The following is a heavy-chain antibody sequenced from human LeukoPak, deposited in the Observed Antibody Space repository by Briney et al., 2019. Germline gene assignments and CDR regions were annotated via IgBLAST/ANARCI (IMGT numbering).Heavy chain of an antibody. J-gene: IGHJ4*02. CDR2: IYYGGST. Sequence: SETLSLTCTVSGGSISSSSYYWGWIRQPPGKGLAWIGSIYYGGSTYYNPSLKSRVTISVDTSKNQFSLKLTSVTAADTAVYYCARHERYCGGACYSVDYWGQGTLVTVSS. CDR3: ARHERYCGGACYSVDY. D-gene: IGHD2-21*02. V-gene: IGHV4-39*01. CDR1: GGSISSSSYY.